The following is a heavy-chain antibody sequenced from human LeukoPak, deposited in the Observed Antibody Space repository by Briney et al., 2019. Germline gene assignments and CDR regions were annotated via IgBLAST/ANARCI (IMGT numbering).Heavy chain of an antibody. D-gene: IGHD3-10*02. J-gene: IGHJ6*04. CDR2: ISDSSDTM. CDR3: AELGITMIGGV. Sequence: GGSLRLSCAASGFTFSYYSMNWVRQAPGKGLEWVSYISDSSDTMYYADSVKGRFTISRDNAKNSLYLQMNSLRAEDTAVYYCAELGITMIGGVWGKGTTVTISS. V-gene: IGHV3-48*01. CDR1: GFTFSYYS.